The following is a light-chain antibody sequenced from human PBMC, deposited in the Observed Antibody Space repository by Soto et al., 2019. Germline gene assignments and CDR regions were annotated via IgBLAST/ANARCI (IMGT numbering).Light chain of an antibody. CDR2: GAS. CDR1: QSVSSSY. V-gene: IGKV3-20*01. Sequence: ESVLTESPGTLSFAPGERATLSCRASQSVSSSYLAWYQQKPGQAPRLLIYGASSRATGIPDRFSGSGSGTDFTLTISRLEPEDFAVYYCQQYGSSPPGITFGQGTRLEIK. J-gene: IGKJ5*01. CDR3: QQYGSSPPGIT.